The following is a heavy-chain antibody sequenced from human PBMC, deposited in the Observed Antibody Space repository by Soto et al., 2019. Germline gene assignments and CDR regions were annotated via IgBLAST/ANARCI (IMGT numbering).Heavy chain of an antibody. CDR2: ISPSSTYT. D-gene: IGHD6-19*01. Sequence: LRLSCAGSGFIFSDFYMSWVRQAPGKGLEWVSYISPSSTYTNYADSVKGRFTVSRDDAKNSLYLHMSSLRVEDTAVYYCVRDDSSGWTPPWGQGTVVTVSS. CDR3: VRDDSSGWTPP. J-gene: IGHJ5*02. CDR1: GFIFSDFY. V-gene: IGHV3-11*06.